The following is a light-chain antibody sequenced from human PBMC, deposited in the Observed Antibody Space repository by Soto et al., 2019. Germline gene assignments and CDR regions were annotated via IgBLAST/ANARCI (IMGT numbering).Light chain of an antibody. V-gene: IGLV1-44*01. Sequence: QSALTQPPSASGTPGQRVTISCSGSSSNIGSNTVNWYQQLPGTAPKLLIYSSNQRPSGVPDRFSGSKSGTSASLAIGGLQSEDEADYYCAAWDDSLNGYVFGTGTKVTVL. CDR2: SSN. J-gene: IGLJ1*01. CDR1: SSNIGSNT. CDR3: AAWDDSLNGYV.